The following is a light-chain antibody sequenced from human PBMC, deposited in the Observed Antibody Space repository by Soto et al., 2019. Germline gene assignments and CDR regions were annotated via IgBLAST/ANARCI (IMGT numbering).Light chain of an antibody. Sequence: QSVLTQPASVSGSPGQSITISCTGTSSDVGGYNFVSWYQQHPGKAPRLMIYEVSNRPSGVSNRFSGSKSGNTASLTISGLQAEDEADYYCCSYAGSSTVFGTGTKVTVL. J-gene: IGLJ1*01. V-gene: IGLV2-23*02. CDR3: CSYAGSSTV. CDR1: SSDVGGYNF. CDR2: EVS.